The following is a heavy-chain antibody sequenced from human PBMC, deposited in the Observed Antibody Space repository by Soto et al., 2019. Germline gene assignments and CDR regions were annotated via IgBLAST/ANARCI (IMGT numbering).Heavy chain of an antibody. CDR2: MYYSGST. D-gene: IGHD3-3*01. CDR1: GDSISTSSSYY. CDR3: ARIKIVGIITYYMDV. J-gene: IGHJ6*03. Sequence: QLQLQESGPGLVKPSETLSLSCTVSGDSISTSSSYYWGWIRQPPGKGLEWIANMYYSGSTYYNPSLKSRVTISLETSKNQFSLKLSSVTAADTAVYYCARIKIVGIITYYMDVWGKGTKVTV. V-gene: IGHV4-39*01.